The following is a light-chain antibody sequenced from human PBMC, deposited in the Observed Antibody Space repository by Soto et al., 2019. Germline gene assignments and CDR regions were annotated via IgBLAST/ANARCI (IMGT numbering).Light chain of an antibody. CDR3: SSHTSSSTSYV. J-gene: IGLJ1*01. Sequence: QSVLTQPASVSGSPGQSITISCTGTSSDVGGYNYVSWYQQHPGKAPKLMIYDVSNRPSGVSNRFSGSKSVNTASLTISGLQAEDEADYYCSSHTSSSTSYVFGHGTKVTVL. CDR2: DVS. CDR1: SSDVGGYNY. V-gene: IGLV2-14*01.